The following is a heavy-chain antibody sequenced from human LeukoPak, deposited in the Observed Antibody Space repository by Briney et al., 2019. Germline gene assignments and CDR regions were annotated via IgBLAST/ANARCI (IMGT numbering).Heavy chain of an antibody. J-gene: IGHJ4*02. CDR1: GFTFTDFA. D-gene: IGHD3-16*02. CDR2: IGGGGTNT. V-gene: IGHV3-23*01. CDR3: AKEARVYHRPIDH. Sequence: GGSLRLSCAASGFTFTDFAMNWVRQAPGKGLEWVSGIGGGGTNTDYADSVKGRFTISRDDSKNTLTLQMSSLRADDTAVYFCAKEARVYHRPIDHWGQGILVTVPS.